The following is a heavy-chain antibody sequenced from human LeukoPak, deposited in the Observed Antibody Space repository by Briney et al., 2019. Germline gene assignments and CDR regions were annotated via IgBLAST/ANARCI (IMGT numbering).Heavy chain of an antibody. CDR3: AGRYDFWSGYYMALRDSFDI. Sequence: RASAKVSCKASGYTFTGHYLHWVRQVPGLGLEWMGWINPKSGGTKYGHKFQGRVNMTGDMSISTVYMELSSLTSDDTAVYYCAGRYDFWSGYYMALRDSFDIWGQGTMVIVSS. CDR1: GYTFTGHY. D-gene: IGHD3-3*01. CDR2: INPKSGGT. V-gene: IGHV1-2*07. J-gene: IGHJ3*02.